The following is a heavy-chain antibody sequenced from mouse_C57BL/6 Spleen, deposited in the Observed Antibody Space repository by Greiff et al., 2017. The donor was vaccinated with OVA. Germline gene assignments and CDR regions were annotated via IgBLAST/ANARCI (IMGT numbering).Heavy chain of an antibody. V-gene: IGHV1-69*01. D-gene: IGHD2-4*01. Sequence: QVHVKQPGAELVMPGASVKLSCKASGYTFTSYWMHWVKQRPGQGLEWIGEIDPSDSYTNYNQKFKGKSTLTVDKSSSTAYMQLKSLTSEDSAVYYCARSFDYDPFDYWGQGTTLTVSS. CDR1: GYTFTSYW. J-gene: IGHJ2*01. CDR3: ARSFDYDPFDY. CDR2: IDPSDSYT.